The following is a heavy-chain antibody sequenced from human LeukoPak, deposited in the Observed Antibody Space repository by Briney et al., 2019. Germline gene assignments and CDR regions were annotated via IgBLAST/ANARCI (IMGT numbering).Heavy chain of an antibody. CDR3: AREAEVTTYNYFDY. V-gene: IGHV3-7*01. D-gene: IGHD4-11*01. CDR2: IKQDGTEK. CDR1: GFTFGTYW. J-gene: IGHJ4*02. Sequence: GGSLRLSCAASGFTFGTYWMSWVRQAPGKGLEWVANIKQDGTEKFYVDSVKGRFTISRDNAKNSLYLQLNSLRAEDTAVYYCAREAEVTTYNYFDYWGQGTLVTVSS.